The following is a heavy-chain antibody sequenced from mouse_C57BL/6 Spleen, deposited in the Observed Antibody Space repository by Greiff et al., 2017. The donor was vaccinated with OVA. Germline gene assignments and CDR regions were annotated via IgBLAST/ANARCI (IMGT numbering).Heavy chain of an antibody. CDR1: GYTFTSYW. V-gene: IGHV1-50*01. CDR3: ASIYDYGSSFYAMDY. Sequence: QVQLQQPGAELVKPGASVKLSCKASGYTFTSYWMQWVKQRPGQGLEWIGEIDPSDSYTNYNQKFKGKATLTVDTSSSTAYMQLSSLTSEDSAVYYCASIYDYGSSFYAMDYWGQGTSVTVSS. D-gene: IGHD1-1*01. CDR2: IDPSDSYT. J-gene: IGHJ4*01.